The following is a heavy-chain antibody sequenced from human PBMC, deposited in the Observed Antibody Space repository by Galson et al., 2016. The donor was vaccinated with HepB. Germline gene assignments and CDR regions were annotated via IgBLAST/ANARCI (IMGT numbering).Heavy chain of an antibody. CDR1: GGTINSGSDY. CDR3: ASAVYSGTSGFAPGFES. D-gene: IGHD2-2*01. V-gene: IGHV4-31*03. J-gene: IGHJ4*02. Sequence: TLSLTCTVSGGTINSGSDYWTWIRQHPGKGLEWIGYIYYSGTTYFNPSLNSRVSISVDTSKRQFSLKLRSVTAADTAVYYCASAVYSGTSGFAPGFESWGQGTLVTVSS. CDR2: IYYSGTT.